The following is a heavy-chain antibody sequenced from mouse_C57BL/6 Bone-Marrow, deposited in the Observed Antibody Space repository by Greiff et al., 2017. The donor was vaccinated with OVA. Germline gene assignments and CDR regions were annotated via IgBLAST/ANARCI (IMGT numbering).Heavy chain of an antibody. CDR1: GFSLTSYG. CDR3: ARHVYGYYEDAMDY. V-gene: IGHV2-6-1*01. J-gene: IGHJ4*01. D-gene: IGHD2-3*01. Sequence: VKLVESGPGLVAPSQSLSITCTVSGFSLTSYGLHWVRQPPGKGLEWLVVIWSDGSTTYNSALKSRLSISKDNSKSQVFLKMNSLQTDDTAMYYCARHVYGYYEDAMDYWGQGTSVTVSS. CDR2: IWSDGST.